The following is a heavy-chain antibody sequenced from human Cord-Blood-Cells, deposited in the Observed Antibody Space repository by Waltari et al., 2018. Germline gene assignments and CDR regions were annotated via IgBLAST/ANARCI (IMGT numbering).Heavy chain of an antibody. CDR2: IITIFGTA. D-gene: IGHD5-12*01. CDR1: GGTFSSYA. V-gene: IGHV1-69*01. Sequence: QVQLVQSGAEVKKPGSSVKVSCKASGGTFSSYAISWVRQAPGQGLEWMGGIITIFGTAKYAQKCQGRVTITADESTSTAYMELSSLRSEDTAVYYCARGGYSGYDDAFDIWGQGTMVTVSS. CDR3: ARGGYSGYDDAFDI. J-gene: IGHJ3*02.